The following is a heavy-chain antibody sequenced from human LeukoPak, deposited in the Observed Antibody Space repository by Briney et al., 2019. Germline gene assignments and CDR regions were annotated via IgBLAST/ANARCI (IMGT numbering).Heavy chain of an antibody. V-gene: IGHV3-11*01. CDR2: ISSSGSTI. CDR3: ARAAAASDSSTWGYYYYYYMDV. CDR1: GITFSDYY. Sequence: PGGSLRLSCAASGITFSDYYMSWIRQAPGKGLEWVSYISSSGSTIYYADSVKDRFTVSRDNAKNSLYLQMNSLRAEDTAVYYCARAAAASDSSTWGYYYYYYMDVWGKGTTVIASS. D-gene: IGHD6-13*01. J-gene: IGHJ6*03.